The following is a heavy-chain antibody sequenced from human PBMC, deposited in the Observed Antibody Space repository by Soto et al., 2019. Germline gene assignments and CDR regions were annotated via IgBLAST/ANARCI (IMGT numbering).Heavy chain of an antibody. J-gene: IGHJ4*02. CDR3: TTDPVTMIVVVPSSG. CDR1: GFTVSSNY. D-gene: IGHD3-22*01. Sequence: LRLSCAASGFTVSSNYMSWVRQAPGKGLEWVAVISYDGSNKYYADSVKGRFTISRDNSKNTLYLQMNSLKTEDTAVYYCTTDPVTMIVVVPSSGWGQGTLVTVSS. CDR2: ISYDGSNK. V-gene: IGHV3-30*03.